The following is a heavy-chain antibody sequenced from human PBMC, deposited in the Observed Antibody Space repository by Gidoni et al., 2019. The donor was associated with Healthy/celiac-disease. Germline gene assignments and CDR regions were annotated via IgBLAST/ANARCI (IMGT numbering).Heavy chain of an antibody. CDR1: GGPISSSSYY. J-gene: IGHJ6*02. CDR3: ARQMGYCSGGSCYYYGMDV. D-gene: IGHD2-15*01. V-gene: IGHV4-39*07. CDR2: IYYSGST. Sequence: QLQLQESGPGRVKPSETLSLTCTVSGGPISSSSYYWGWIRQPPGKGLEWIGSIYYSGSTYYTPSLKRRVTISVDTSKNQFSLKLSSVTAADTAVYYCARQMGYCSGGSCYYYGMDVWGQGTTVTVSS.